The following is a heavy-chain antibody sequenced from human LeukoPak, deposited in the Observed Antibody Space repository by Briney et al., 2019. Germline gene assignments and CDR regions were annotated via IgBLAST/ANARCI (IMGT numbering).Heavy chain of an antibody. CDR3: AKMIAVAVPFDY. Sequence: GGSLRLSCAASGFSFSSYSMNWVRQTPGKGLEWVSAISGSGGSTYYADSVKGRFTISRDNSKNTLYLQMNSLRAEDTAVYYCAKMIAVAVPFDYWGQGTLVTVSS. D-gene: IGHD6-19*01. CDR2: ISGSGGST. CDR1: GFSFSSYS. J-gene: IGHJ4*02. V-gene: IGHV3-23*01.